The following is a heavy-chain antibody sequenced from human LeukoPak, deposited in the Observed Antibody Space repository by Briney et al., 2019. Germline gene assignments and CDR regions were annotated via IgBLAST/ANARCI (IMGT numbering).Heavy chain of an antibody. CDR2: INPSGGST. CDR1: GYTFTSYY. V-gene: IGHV1-46*01. CDR3: ARDQWGDHIVVVPAAISPSRAMDV. J-gene: IGHJ6*04. D-gene: IGHD2-2*02. Sequence: GASVKVSCKASGYTFTSYYMHWVRQAPGQGLEWMGIINPSGGSTSYAQKFQGRVTMTRDTSTSTVYMELSSLRSEDTAVYYCARDQWGDHIVVVPAAISPSRAMDVWGKGTTVTVSS.